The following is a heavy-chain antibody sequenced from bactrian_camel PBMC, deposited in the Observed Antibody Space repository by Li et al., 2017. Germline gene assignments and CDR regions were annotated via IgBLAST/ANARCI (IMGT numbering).Heavy chain of an antibody. CDR2: IDKDGTK. Sequence: HVQLVESGGGSVQAGQSLRLSCATDRNSLNTLCMGWFRQAPGKEPEGVASIDKDGTKTYGDSVKGRFTISRDKGKNTLYLQMNSLKTDDTAVYYCAADVGSMSGNRQPNYWGQGTQVTVS. D-gene: IGHD6*01. CDR3: AADVGSMSGNRQPNY. J-gene: IGHJ4*01. V-gene: IGHV3S53*01. CDR1: RNSLNTLC.